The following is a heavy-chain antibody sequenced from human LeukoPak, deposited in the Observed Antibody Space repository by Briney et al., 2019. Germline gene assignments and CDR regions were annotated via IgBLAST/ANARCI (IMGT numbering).Heavy chain of an antibody. J-gene: IGHJ4*02. V-gene: IGHV3-21*01. CDR1: GFTFSSYS. Sequence: GGSLRLSCAASGFTFSSYSMNWVRQAPGKGLEWVSSISSSSSYIYYADSVKGRFTTSRDNAKNSLYLQMNSLRAEDTAVYYCARGDTMVRGVPGPDYWGQGTLVTVSS. CDR2: ISSSSSYI. D-gene: IGHD3-10*01. CDR3: ARGDTMVRGVPGPDY.